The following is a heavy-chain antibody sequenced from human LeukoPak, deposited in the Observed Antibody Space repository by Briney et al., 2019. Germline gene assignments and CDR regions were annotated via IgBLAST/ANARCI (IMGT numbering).Heavy chain of an antibody. CDR1: GYTLTGYY. Sequence: GASVKVSCKASGYTLTGYYMHWVRQAPGQGLEWMGWINPNSGGTNYAQKFQGRVTMTRDTSISTAYMELSRLRSDDTAVYYCARGDITMIVVVITFPDYWGQGTLVTVSS. CDR3: ARGDITMIVVVITFPDY. J-gene: IGHJ4*02. CDR2: INPNSGGT. D-gene: IGHD3-22*01. V-gene: IGHV1-2*02.